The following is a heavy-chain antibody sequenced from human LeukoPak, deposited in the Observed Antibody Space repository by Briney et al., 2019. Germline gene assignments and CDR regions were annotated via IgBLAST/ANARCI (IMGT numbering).Heavy chain of an antibody. Sequence: PSETLSLTCTVSGYSISSGYYWGWIRQPPGKGLEWIGNIFYSGSTYYSPSLRSRVTISLDTSRNQFSLKLNSVTAADTAVYYCAIGVGSAKYYDISYYFDYWGQGTLVTVSS. CDR3: AIGVGSAKYYDISYYFDY. D-gene: IGHD3-9*01. V-gene: IGHV4-38-2*02. J-gene: IGHJ4*02. CDR1: GYSISSGYY. CDR2: IFYSGST.